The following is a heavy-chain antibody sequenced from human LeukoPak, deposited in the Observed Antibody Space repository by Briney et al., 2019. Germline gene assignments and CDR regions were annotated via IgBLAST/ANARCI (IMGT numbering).Heavy chain of an antibody. Sequence: GPVKVSCKASGYTFTSYYMHWVRQAPGQGLEWMGIINPSGGSTSYAQKFQGRVTMTRDMSTSTVYMELSSLRSEDTTVYYCARDSPSAAGVYWGQGTLVTVSS. J-gene: IGHJ4*02. V-gene: IGHV1-46*01. CDR3: ARDSPSAAGVY. CDR2: INPSGGST. CDR1: GYTFTSYY. D-gene: IGHD6-13*01.